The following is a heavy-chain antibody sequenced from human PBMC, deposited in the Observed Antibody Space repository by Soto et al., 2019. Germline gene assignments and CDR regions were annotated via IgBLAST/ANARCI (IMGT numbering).Heavy chain of an antibody. CDR2: IIPFLSAT. CDR3: ARGEDAHGDFGSMDV. V-gene: IGHV1-69*01. CDR1: GGHFDRFA. Sequence: QVKLVQSGAELKKPGSSVKVSCRASGGHFDRFALSWLRQAHGQGLEWMGGIIPFLSATTYAHKFQGRVTMTADESASTLYLELRSLTSDDTAVYYCARGEDAHGDFGSMDVLGQGTSVTVSS. D-gene: IGHD4-17*01. J-gene: IGHJ6*02.